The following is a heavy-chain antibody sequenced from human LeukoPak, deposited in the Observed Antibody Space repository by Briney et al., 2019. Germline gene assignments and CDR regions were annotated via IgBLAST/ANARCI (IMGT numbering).Heavy chain of an antibody. CDR3: ARTSGSRDYFDY. D-gene: IGHD1-26*01. Sequence: SETLSLTCTVSGGSISSSSYYWGWIRQPPGKGLEWIGSIYYSGSTYHNPSLKSRVTISVDTSKNQFSLKLSSVTAADTAVYYCARTSGSRDYFDYWGQGTLVTVSS. J-gene: IGHJ4*02. CDR2: IYYSGST. CDR1: GGSISSSSYY. V-gene: IGHV4-39*01.